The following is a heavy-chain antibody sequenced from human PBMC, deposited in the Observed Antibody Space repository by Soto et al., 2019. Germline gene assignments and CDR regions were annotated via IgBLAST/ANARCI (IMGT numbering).Heavy chain of an antibody. CDR3: ARGGGNPNLPDWYFDL. CDR2: IIPIFGTA. Sequence: QVQLVQSGAEVKKPGSSVKVSCKASGGTFSSYAISWVRQAPGQGLEWMGGIIPIFGTANYAQKFQGRVTITADESRSTAYMELSSRRSEDTDVYYCARGGGNPNLPDWYFDLWGRGTLVTVSS. J-gene: IGHJ2*01. V-gene: IGHV1-69*01. CDR1: GGTFSSYA. D-gene: IGHD2-15*01.